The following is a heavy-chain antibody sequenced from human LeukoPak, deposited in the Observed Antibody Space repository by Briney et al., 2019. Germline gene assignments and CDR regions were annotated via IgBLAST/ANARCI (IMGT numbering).Heavy chain of an antibody. Sequence: SETLSLTCTVSGGSINSGGYYWSWIRQHPGKGLEWIGYIYHSGSTNYNPSLKSRVTISVDTSKNQFSLKLSSVTAADTAVYYCARGRLGGYCSSTSCYQRNWFDPWGQGTLVTVSS. V-gene: IGHV4-31*03. CDR2: IYHSGST. D-gene: IGHD2-2*01. CDR1: GGSINSGGYY. CDR3: ARGRLGGYCSSTSCYQRNWFDP. J-gene: IGHJ5*02.